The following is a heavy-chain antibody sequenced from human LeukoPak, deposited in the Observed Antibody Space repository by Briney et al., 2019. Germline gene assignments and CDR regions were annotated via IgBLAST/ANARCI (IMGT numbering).Heavy chain of an antibody. V-gene: IGHV3-74*01. Sequence: GGSLRLSCAASGFTFSTYGMHWVRQAPGKGLVWVSRIKSDGSRTDYADSVKGRFTISRDNAKNTLYLQMNSLRAEDTAVYYCARELPFDYWGQGTLVTVSS. D-gene: IGHD2-15*01. J-gene: IGHJ4*02. CDR1: GFTFSTYG. CDR2: IKSDGSRT. CDR3: ARELPFDY.